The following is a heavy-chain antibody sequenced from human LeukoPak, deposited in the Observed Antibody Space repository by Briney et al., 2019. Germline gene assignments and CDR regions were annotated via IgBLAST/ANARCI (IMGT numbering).Heavy chain of an antibody. Sequence: ASVKVSCKASGYTFTSYDINWVRQATGQGLEWMGWMNPNSGNTGYEQKFQGRVTMTRNTSINTAYMELSSLRSEDTAVYYCARAPEWGKSNFYYYMDVWGKGTTVTVSS. CDR1: GYTFTSYD. V-gene: IGHV1-8*01. D-gene: IGHD1-26*01. J-gene: IGHJ6*03. CDR3: ARAPEWGKSNFYYYMDV. CDR2: MNPNSGNT.